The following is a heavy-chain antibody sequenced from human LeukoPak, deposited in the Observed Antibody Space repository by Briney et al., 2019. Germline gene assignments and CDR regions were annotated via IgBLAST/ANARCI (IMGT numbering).Heavy chain of an antibody. V-gene: IGHV3-30*07. CDR1: GFTFSIDA. D-gene: IGHD2-8*01. CDR2: ISKEGTKD. CDR3: AKDSWSRNGIYDPFDI. Sequence: PGGSLRLSCAASGFTFSIDAMHWVRQAPGKGLEWMAVISKEGTKDYYADAVKGRFTISRDNSKNTLSLQMNSLRLEDTAVYYCAKDSWSRNGIYDPFDIWGQGTLVTVSS. J-gene: IGHJ3*02.